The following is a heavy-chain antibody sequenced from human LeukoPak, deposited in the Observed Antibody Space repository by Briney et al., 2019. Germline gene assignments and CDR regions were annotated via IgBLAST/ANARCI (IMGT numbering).Heavy chain of an antibody. CDR2: IISILGIP. D-gene: IGHD3-22*01. J-gene: IGHJ4*02. V-gene: IGHV1-69*04. Sequence: GSSVKVSCKASGGTFSSYAISWVRQAPGQGLEWMGRIISILGIPNYAQKFQGRVTITADKSTSTAYMELSSLRSEDTAVYYCAGGAYNYYDTSGYYFDYWGQGALVTVSS. CDR3: AGGAYNYYDTSGYYFDY. CDR1: GGTFSSYA.